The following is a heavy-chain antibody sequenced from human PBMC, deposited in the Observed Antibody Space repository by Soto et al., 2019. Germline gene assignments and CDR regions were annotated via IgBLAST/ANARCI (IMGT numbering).Heavy chain of an antibody. V-gene: IGHV5-51*01. CDR2: IYPGDSDT. D-gene: IGHD6-19*01. CDR1: GYIFTSYW. CDR3: ARSISAVAGTGFDP. J-gene: IGHJ5*02. Sequence: VESLKISCKGSGYIFTSYWIGCFLQMPGKGLEWMGIIYPGDSDTRYSPSFQGQVTISADKSISTAYLQWSSLKASDTAMYYCARSISAVAGTGFDPWGQGTRVTVSA.